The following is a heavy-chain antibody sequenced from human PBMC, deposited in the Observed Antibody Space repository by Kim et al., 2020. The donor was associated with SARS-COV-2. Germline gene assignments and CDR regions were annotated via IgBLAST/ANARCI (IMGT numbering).Heavy chain of an antibody. V-gene: IGHV3-21*01. CDR3: ARVLTSGWSYFDY. D-gene: IGHD6-19*01. J-gene: IGHJ4*02. Sequence: ASPMKGRFTNPSDNARASLYLQMNSLRAEDTAVYYCARVLTSGWSYFDYWGQGTLVTVSS.